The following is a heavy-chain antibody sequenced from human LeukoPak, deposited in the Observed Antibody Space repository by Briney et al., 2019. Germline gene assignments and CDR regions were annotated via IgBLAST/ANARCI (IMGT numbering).Heavy chain of an antibody. CDR2: IKQDGSEK. J-gene: IGHJ4*02. CDR1: GFTFSSYW. CDR3: ARDRTYYDFWSGYEPLPYYFDY. V-gene: IGHV3-7*01. Sequence: GGSLRLSCAASGFTFSSYWMSWVRQAPGKGLEWVANIKQDGSEKYYVDSVKGRFTISRDNAKNSLYLQMNRLRAEDTAVYYCARDRTYYDFWSGYEPLPYYFDYWGQGTLVTVSS. D-gene: IGHD3-3*01.